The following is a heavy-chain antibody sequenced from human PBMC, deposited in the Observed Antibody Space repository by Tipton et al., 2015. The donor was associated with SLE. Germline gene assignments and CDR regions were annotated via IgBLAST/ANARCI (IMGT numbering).Heavy chain of an antibody. CDR1: GFTVSSNY. Sequence: SLRLSCAASGFTVSSNYMSWVRQAPGKGLEWVAVIWYDGSNKYYADSVKGRFTISRDNSKNTLYLQMNSLRAEDTAVYYCARDLSGWYGLDYWGQGTLVTVSS. CDR3: ARDLSGWYGLDY. CDR2: IWYDGSNK. V-gene: IGHV3-33*08. D-gene: IGHD6-19*01. J-gene: IGHJ4*02.